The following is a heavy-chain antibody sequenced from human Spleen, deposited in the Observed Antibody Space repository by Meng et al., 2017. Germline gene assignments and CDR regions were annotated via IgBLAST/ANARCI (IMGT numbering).Heavy chain of an antibody. D-gene: IGHD4-23*01. Sequence: GESLKISCTGSGFSFTSYWIGWVRQMPGKGLEWMGSIYPGDSDTRYSPSFQGQVTISADKSISTAYLQWSSLKASDTAMYYCAKHVGGQRGGESFPDYYYGMDVWGQGTTVTVSS. CDR1: GFSFTSYW. CDR2: IYPGDSDT. V-gene: IGHV5-51*01. J-gene: IGHJ6*02. CDR3: AKHVGGQRGGESFPDYYYGMDV.